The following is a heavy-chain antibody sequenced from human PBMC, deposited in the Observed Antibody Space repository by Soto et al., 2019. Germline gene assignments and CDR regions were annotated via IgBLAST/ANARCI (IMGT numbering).Heavy chain of an antibody. CDR1: GYTFTGYY. CDR3: ARDRGYCSGGSCYSRYYYYGMDV. D-gene: IGHD2-15*01. CDR2: INPNSGGT. J-gene: IGHJ6*02. V-gene: IGHV1-2*04. Sequence: QVQLVQSGAEVKKPGASVKVSCKASGYTFTGYYMHWVRQAPGQGLEWMGWINPNSGGTNYAQKFQGWVTMTRDTSISTAYMEVSRLRADDTAVYYCARDRGYCSGGSCYSRYYYYGMDVWGQGTTVTVSS.